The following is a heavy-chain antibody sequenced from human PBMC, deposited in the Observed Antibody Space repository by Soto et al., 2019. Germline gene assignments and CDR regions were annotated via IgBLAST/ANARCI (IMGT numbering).Heavy chain of an antibody. J-gene: IGHJ6*02. CDR1: GGAFSDYA. CDR2: IMPIFRAP. D-gene: IGHD2-15*01. CDR3: ASWLKGPDIGNYYYGMDV. V-gene: IGHV1-69*12. Sequence: QVQLVQSGAEVKKPGSSVKVSCKASGGAFSDYAFSWVRQAPGQGLEWLGGIMPIFRAPDYAQKFQGRVTITADEFTRTAYMEMNSLRSEDTGVYYCASWLKGPDIGNYYYGMDVWGQGTTVTVS.